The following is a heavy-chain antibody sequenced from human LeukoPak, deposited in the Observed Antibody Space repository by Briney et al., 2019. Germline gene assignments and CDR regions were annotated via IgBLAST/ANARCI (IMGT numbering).Heavy chain of an antibody. J-gene: IGHJ4*02. CDR2: IYSGGST. D-gene: IGHD3-22*01. CDR1: GFTVSSNY. Sequence: GGSLRLSCAASGFTVSSNYMSWVRQAPGKGLEWVSVIYSGGSTYYADSVKGRFTISRDNSKNTLYLQMNSLRAEDTAVYYCARGPPYYYDSSAQEGNYWGQGTLVTVSS. V-gene: IGHV3-66*01. CDR3: ARGPPYYYDSSAQEGNY.